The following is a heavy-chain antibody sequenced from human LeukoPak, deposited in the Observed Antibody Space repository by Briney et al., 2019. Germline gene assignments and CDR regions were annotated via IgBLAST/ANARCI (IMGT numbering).Heavy chain of an antibody. CDR1: GYTFTAYY. CDR3: AREGLHSTKEFDY. V-gene: IGHV1-2*02. D-gene: IGHD4-11*01. J-gene: IGHJ4*02. Sequence: ASVKVSCKTSGYTFTAYYIHWVRQAPGQGLEWMAWIYSNTGDTDSAQKFRGRVTMTRDTPSTTVYMELSRLSPDDTAVYYCAREGLHSTKEFDYWGQGSLVTVSS. CDR2: IYSNTGDT.